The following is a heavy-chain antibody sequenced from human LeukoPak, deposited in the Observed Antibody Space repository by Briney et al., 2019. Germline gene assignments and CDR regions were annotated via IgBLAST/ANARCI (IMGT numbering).Heavy chain of an antibody. CDR1: GFTFSSQA. V-gene: IGHV3-23*01. J-gene: IGHJ6*02. CDR2: ISGSAGGT. Sequence: GGSLRLSCAACGFTFSSQAMSWVREAPGPGLEWVLVISGSAGGTFYADAVKGRFTISRDNSRNTLSLQMNSLRAEDTAVYYCAKDRMVGYYDSTGMDVWGQGTTVSVFS. CDR3: AKDRMVGYYDSTGMDV. D-gene: IGHD3-22*01.